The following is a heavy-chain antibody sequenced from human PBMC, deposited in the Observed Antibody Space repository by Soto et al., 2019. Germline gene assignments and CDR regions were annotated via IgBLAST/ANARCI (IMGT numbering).Heavy chain of an antibody. CDR1: GFTFSSYA. D-gene: IGHD2-8*01. V-gene: IGHV3-30*14. CDR3: ARDNDPYYYYYGMDV. Sequence: QVQLVESGGGVVQPGRSLRLSCAASGFTFSSYAMHWVRQAPGKGPEWVALISNDGSDKYYADSVKGRFTISRDNSKNTLYLQMNSLRAEDTAVYYCARDNDPYYYYYGMDVWGQGTTVNISS. CDR2: ISNDGSDK. J-gene: IGHJ6*02.